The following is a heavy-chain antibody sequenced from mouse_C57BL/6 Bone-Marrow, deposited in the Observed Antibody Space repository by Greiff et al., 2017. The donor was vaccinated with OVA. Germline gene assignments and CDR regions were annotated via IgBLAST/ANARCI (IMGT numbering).Heavy chain of an antibody. CDR2: FHPYNDDT. CDR1: GYTFTTYP. V-gene: IGHV1-47*01. J-gene: IGHJ2*01. D-gene: IGHD2-1*01. CDR3: ARGGNYWYYFDY. Sequence: VQLQQSGAELVKPGASVKMSCKASGYTFTTYPIEWVKQNHGKSLEWIGNFHPYNDDTEYNEKFKTKATLTVEKSSSTVYLELSRLTSDDSSVYYCARGGNYWYYFDYWGQGTTLTVSS.